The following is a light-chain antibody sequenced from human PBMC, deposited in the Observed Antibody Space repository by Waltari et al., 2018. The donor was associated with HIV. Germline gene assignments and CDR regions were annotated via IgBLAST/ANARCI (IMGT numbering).Light chain of an antibody. Sequence: QSALTQPASVSGSPGQSITISCTGTRNDVGSSNYTSWHQQHPADAPKLLIHDVSDRPSGISNRFSGSKSGNTASLTISGLQTEDEADYYCSSYTSSTTYVFGTGTRVTVL. CDR1: RNDVGSSNY. V-gene: IGLV2-14*03. CDR2: DVS. J-gene: IGLJ1*01. CDR3: SSYTSSTTYV.